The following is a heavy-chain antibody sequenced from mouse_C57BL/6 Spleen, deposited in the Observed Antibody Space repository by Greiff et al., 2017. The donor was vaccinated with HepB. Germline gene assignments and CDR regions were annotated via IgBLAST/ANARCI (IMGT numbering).Heavy chain of an antibody. CDR2: IYPGSGST. V-gene: IGHV1-55*01. D-gene: IGHD4-1*01. CDR1: GYTFTSYW. Sequence: QVHVKQPGAELVKPGASVKMSCKASGYTFTSYWITWVKQRPGQGLEWIGDIYPGSGSTNYNEKFKSKATLTVDTSSSTAYMQLSSLTSEDSAVYYCARSGTGTAWFAYWGQGTLVTVSA. J-gene: IGHJ3*01. CDR3: ARSGTGTAWFAY.